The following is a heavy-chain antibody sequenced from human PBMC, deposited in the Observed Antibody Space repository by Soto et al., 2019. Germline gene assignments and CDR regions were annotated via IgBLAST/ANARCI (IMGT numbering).Heavy chain of an antibody. D-gene: IGHD1-1*01. CDR2: INPNSGGT. Sequence: ASVKVSCKASGYTFTGYYMHWVRQAPGQGLEWMGWINPNSGGTNYAQKFQGWVTMTRDTSISTAYMELSRLRSDDTAVYYCAREKAPPIATTCSSFDSWGQGTLVTVSS. V-gene: IGHV1-2*04. CDR3: AREKAPPIATTCSSFDS. J-gene: IGHJ4*02. CDR1: GYTFTGYY.